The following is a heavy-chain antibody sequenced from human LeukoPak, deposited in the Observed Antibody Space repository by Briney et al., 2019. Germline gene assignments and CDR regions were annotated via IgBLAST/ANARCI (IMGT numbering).Heavy chain of an antibody. D-gene: IGHD1-26*01. J-gene: IGHJ4*02. V-gene: IGHV1-2*06. CDR3: VGIEIVGATDY. CDR2: INPNSGGT. CDR1: GYTFTGYY. Sequence: ASVKVSCKASGYTFTGYYMHWVRQAPGQGLEWMGRINPNSGGTNYAQKFQGRVTMTRDTSISTAYMELSRLRSDDTAVYYCVGIEIVGATDYWGQGTLVTVSS.